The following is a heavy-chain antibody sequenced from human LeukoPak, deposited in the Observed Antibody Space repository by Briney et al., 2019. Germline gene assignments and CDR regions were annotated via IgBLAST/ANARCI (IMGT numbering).Heavy chain of an antibody. CDR2: ISYDGSNK. CDR3: ARGGYDFPYYYGMDV. Sequence: GRSLRLSCAASGFTFSSYAVHWVRQAPGKGLEWVAVISYDGSNKYYADSVKGRFTISRDNSKNTLYLQMNSLRAEDTAVYYCARGGYDFPYYYGMDVWGQGTTVTVSS. J-gene: IGHJ6*02. V-gene: IGHV3-30-3*01. D-gene: IGHD5-12*01. CDR1: GFTFSSYA.